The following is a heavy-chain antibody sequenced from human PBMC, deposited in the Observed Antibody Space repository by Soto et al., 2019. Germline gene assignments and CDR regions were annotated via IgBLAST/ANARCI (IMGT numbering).Heavy chain of an antibody. V-gene: IGHV4-59*01. CDR2: IYYSGST. Sequence: SETLSLTCTVSGGSISSYYWSWIRQPPGKGLEWIGYIYYSGSTNYNPSLKSRVTISVDTSKNQFSLKLSSVTAADTAVYYCARLYSSGWYYFDYWGQGTLVTVSS. CDR1: GGSISSYY. CDR3: ARLYSSGWYYFDY. J-gene: IGHJ4*02. D-gene: IGHD6-19*01.